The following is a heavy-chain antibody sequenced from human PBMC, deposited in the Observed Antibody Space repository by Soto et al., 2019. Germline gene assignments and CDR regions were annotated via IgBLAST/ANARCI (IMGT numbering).Heavy chain of an antibody. Sequence: RGESLKISCKGSGYSFTSYWIGWVRQMPGKGLEWMGIIYPGDSDTRYSPSFQGQVTISADKSISTAYLQWSSLKASDTAMYYCARSRERGHYYYYGMDVWGQGTTVTVSS. CDR1: GYSFTSYW. CDR3: ARSRERGHYYYYGMDV. CDR2: IYPGDSDT. V-gene: IGHV5-51*01. J-gene: IGHJ6*02.